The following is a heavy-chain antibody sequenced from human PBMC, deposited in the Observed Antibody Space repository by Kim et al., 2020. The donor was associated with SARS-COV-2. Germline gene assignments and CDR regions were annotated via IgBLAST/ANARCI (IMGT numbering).Heavy chain of an antibody. J-gene: IGHJ4*02. Sequence: GGSLRLSCAASGFTFSSYWMSWVRQAPGKGLEGVANIKQDESEKYYVESVKGRFTISRDNAKNSLYLQMNSLGVEDTAVYYCAKDHARPYYFDFWGQGTL. CDR3: AKDHARPYYFDF. CDR1: GFTFSSYW. CDR2: IKQDESEK. V-gene: IGHV3-7*01.